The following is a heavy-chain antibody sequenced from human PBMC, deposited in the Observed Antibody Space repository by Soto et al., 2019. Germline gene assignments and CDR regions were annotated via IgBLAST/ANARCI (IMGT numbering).Heavy chain of an antibody. CDR3: ARRRRSYSSSSGWFDP. D-gene: IGHD6-6*01. Sequence: QVQLQQWGAGLLKPSETLSLTCAVYGGSFSGYYWSWIRQPPGKGLEWIGEINHSGSTNYNPSLKSRVTISVDTSKNQFSLKLSSVTAADTAVYYCARRRRSYSSSSGWFDPWGQGTLVTVSS. J-gene: IGHJ5*02. CDR1: GGSFSGYY. V-gene: IGHV4-34*01. CDR2: INHSGST.